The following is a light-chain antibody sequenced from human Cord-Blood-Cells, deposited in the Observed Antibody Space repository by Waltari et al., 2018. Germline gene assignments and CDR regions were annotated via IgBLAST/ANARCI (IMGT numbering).Light chain of an antibody. CDR3: QQYYSTPWT. J-gene: IGKJ1*01. V-gene: IGKV4-1*01. CDR1: QSVLYSSNNKNY. CDR2: WAS. Sequence: DIVMPQSPDSLAVSLCERATINCKSSQSVLYSSNNKNYLAWYQQKPGQPPKLLIYWASTRESGVPDRFSGSGSGTDFTLTISSLQAEDVAVYYCQQYYSTPWTFGQGTKVEIK.